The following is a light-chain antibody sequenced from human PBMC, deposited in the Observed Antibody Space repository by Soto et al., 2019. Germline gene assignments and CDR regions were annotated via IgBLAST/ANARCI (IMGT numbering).Light chain of an antibody. CDR3: SSYTTRPGVV. CDR2: EVS. J-gene: IGLJ2*01. CDR1: SSDVGCYNY. Sequence: QSALPQPASVSGSRGQSITISCTGTSSDVGCYNYVFWYQQHPGKAPKLMIYEVSNRPSGVSDRFSGSKSGNTASLTNSGLQTEYEADYYCSSYTTRPGVVFGGGTKLTVL. V-gene: IGLV2-14*01.